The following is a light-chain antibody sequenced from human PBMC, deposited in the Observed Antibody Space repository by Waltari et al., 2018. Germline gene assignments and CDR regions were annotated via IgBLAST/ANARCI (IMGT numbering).Light chain of an antibody. CDR2: EVS. V-gene: IGLV2-14*01. Sequence: QPALTQPASVSGSPVQSITISCTGTSSDVGGYHYVSWYQQHPGKAPKLMIYEVSTRPSGVSNRFSGSTSGNTASLTISGLQAEDEADYYCSSYTSSSWVFGGGTKLTVL. CDR1: SSDVGGYHY. CDR3: SSYTSSSWV. J-gene: IGLJ3*02.